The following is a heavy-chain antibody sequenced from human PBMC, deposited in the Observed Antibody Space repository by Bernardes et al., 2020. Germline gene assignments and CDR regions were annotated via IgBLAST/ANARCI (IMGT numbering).Heavy chain of an antibody. D-gene: IGHD2-2*02. CDR2: ISGHNGDT. CDR3: ARIGGHQVIYLKWFDP. Sequence: ASVKVSCKTSGFIFRNYGIGWVRQAPGQGLEGMGWISGHNGDTNYAQKFKDRVTITTDTPTSTVYMELRSLRSDDTAVYYCARIGGHQVIYLKWFDPWGQGTLVTVSS. J-gene: IGHJ5*02. CDR1: GFIFRNYG. V-gene: IGHV1-18*01.